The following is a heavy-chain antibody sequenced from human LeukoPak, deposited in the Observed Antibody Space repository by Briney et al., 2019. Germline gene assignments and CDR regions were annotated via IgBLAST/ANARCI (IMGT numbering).Heavy chain of an antibody. D-gene: IGHD4-17*01. Sequence: PSETLSLTCTVSGGSISSYYWSWIRQPPGKGLEWIGYIYSSGSTNYNPSLKSRVTISVDTSKNQFSLKLSSVTAADTAVYYCARRSAGGDDAFDIWGQGTMVTVSS. J-gene: IGHJ3*02. CDR1: GGSISSYY. CDR2: IYSSGST. CDR3: ARRSAGGDDAFDI. V-gene: IGHV4-59*08.